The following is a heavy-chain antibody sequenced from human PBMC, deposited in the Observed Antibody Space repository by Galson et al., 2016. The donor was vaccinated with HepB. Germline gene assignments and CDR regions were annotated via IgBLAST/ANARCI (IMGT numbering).Heavy chain of an antibody. J-gene: IGHJ5*01. CDR1: GGSFGGSC. CDR2: IVDGGSK. V-gene: IGHV4-34*01. CDR3: ARGRRFGEILRIVGWFDS. D-gene: IGHD3-10*01. Sequence: TLSLTCAVYGGSFGGSCWSWIRQPPGKGLEWIGEIVDGGSKNYNPSLKSRVTISVDTSKNQFSLRMTSMTAADTAVYYCARGRRFGEILRIVGWFDSWGQGTLVTVSP.